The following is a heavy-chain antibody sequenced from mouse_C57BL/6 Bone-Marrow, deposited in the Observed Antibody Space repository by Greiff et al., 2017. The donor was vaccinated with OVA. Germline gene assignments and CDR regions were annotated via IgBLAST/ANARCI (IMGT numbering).Heavy chain of an antibody. D-gene: IGHD2-1*01. J-gene: IGHJ3*01. Sequence: QVTLKVSGPGILQPSQTLSLTCSFSGFSLSTFGMGVGWIRQPSGKGLEWLAHIWWDDDKYYNPALKSRLTISKDTSKNPVFLEIAKVDTADTATYSCARGGRGAYGNYDAYWGQGTLVTVSA. CDR3: ARGGRGAYGNYDAY. CDR2: IWWDDDK. CDR1: GFSLSTFGMG. V-gene: IGHV8-8*01.